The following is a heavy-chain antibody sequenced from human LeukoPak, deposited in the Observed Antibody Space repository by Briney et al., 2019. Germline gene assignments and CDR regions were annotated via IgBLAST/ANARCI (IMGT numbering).Heavy chain of an antibody. CDR3: TSHTGADAAFRPFHI. CDR1: GFTFSTHD. J-gene: IGHJ3*02. D-gene: IGHD2-2*01. CDR2: INSRSSTT. Sequence: PGGSLRLSCAASGFTFSTHDVNWVRRAPGKGLEWVSFINSRSSTTYYADSVKGRFTISRDNAKNSLYLQMNSLRAEDTAVYYCTSHTGADAAFRPFHIWGQGTMVTVSS. V-gene: IGHV3-48*04.